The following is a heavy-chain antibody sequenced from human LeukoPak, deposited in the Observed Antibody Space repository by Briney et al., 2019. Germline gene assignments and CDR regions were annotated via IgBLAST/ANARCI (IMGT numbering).Heavy chain of an antibody. V-gene: IGHV4-4*07. CDR1: GGYISSYY. J-gene: IGHJ5*02. D-gene: IGHD6-19*01. CDR2: IYTSGST. Sequence: SETLSLTCTVSGGYISSYYWSWIRQPAGKGLEWIGRIYTSGSTNYNPSLKSRVTMSVDTSKNQFSLKLSSVTAADTAVYYCARVAEPLTFGWLGYNWFDPWGQGTLVTVSS. CDR3: ARVAEPLTFGWLGYNWFDP.